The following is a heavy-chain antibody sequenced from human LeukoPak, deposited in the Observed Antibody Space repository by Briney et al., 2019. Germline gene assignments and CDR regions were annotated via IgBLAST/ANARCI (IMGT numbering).Heavy chain of an antibody. CDR3: ARGPPYDSSGYYVDY. V-gene: IGHV1-3*01. Sequence: ASVKVSCKASGYTFTSYAMHWVRQAPGQRLEWMGWINAGNGNTKYSQKFQGRVTITRDTSASTAYMELSSLRSEDTAVYYCARGPPYDSSGYYVDYWGQGTLVTVSS. D-gene: IGHD3-22*01. J-gene: IGHJ4*02. CDR2: INAGNGNT. CDR1: GYTFTSYA.